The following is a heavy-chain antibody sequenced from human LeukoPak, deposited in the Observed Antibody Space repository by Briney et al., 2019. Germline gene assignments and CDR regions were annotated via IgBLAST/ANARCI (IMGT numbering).Heavy chain of an antibody. V-gene: IGHV3-30*02. D-gene: IGHD3-10*01. Sequence: GGSLRLSCAASGFTFSSYGMHWVRQAPGKGLEWVAFIRYDGSNKYYADSVKGRFTISRDNSKNTLYLRMNSLRAEDTAVYYCAKDLKWYYGSGSYSGFDYWGQGTLVTVSS. J-gene: IGHJ4*02. CDR1: GFTFSSYG. CDR3: AKDLKWYYGSGSYSGFDY. CDR2: IRYDGSNK.